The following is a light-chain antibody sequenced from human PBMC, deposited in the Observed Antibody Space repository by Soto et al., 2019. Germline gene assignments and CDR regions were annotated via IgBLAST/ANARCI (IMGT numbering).Light chain of an antibody. CDR1: QDIRND. J-gene: IGKJ4*01. V-gene: IGKV1-6*01. CDR2: GAS. Sequence: AIQVTQSPSSLSASVGDSVTITCRASQDIRNDLGWFQPKPGKAPNLLIYGASSVHRGFPSRFSSSGSGSDFTLTISSLQSEDFSTYSCLQTYNYPLTFXGGTKVDIK. CDR3: LQTYNYPLT.